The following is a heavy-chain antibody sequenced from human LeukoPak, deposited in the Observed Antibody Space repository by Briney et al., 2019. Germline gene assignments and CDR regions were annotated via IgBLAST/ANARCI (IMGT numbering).Heavy chain of an antibody. D-gene: IGHD1-26*01. Sequence: GGSLRLSCAASGFTFSTYWMYWVRQAPGKGLVWVSRINTDGGTSYADSVKGRFTISRDNAKNTLYLQMKSLRVEDTAVYYCARVAGGQSGNYWWGQGTLVTVSS. CDR3: ARVAGGQSGNYW. J-gene: IGHJ4*02. CDR2: INTDGGT. CDR1: GFTFSTYW. V-gene: IGHV3-74*01.